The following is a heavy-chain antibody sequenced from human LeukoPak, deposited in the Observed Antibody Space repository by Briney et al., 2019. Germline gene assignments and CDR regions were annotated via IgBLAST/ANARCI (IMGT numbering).Heavy chain of an antibody. CDR2: IKQDGSEK. Sequence: PGGSLRLSCAASGFTFSSYWMSWVRQAPGKGLEWVANIKQDGSEKYYVDSVKGRFTISRDNAKNSLYLQMNSLRAEDTAVYYCAREDILTGSLNFQHWGQGTLVTVSS. D-gene: IGHD3-9*01. J-gene: IGHJ1*01. CDR3: AREDILTGSLNFQH. V-gene: IGHV3-7*01. CDR1: GFTFSSYW.